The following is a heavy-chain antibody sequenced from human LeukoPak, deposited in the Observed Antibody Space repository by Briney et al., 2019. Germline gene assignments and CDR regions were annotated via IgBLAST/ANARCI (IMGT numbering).Heavy chain of an antibody. V-gene: IGHV3-7*01. CDR2: IKQDGSEK. J-gene: IGHJ4*02. CDR1: GFTFSSYW. Sequence: PGGSLRLSCAASGFTFSSYWMSWVRQAPGKGLEWVANIKQDGSEKYYVDSVKGRFTISRDNAKNSLYLQMNSLRAEDTAVYYCAKDRPHYYFDYWGQGTLVTVSS. CDR3: AKDRPHYYFDY.